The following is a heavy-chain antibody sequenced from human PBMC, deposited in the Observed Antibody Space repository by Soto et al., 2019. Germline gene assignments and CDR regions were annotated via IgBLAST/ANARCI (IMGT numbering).Heavy chain of an antibody. V-gene: IGHV3-64*01. CDR3: ARRARPDFYYMDV. J-gene: IGHJ6*03. CDR1: GFILSGYA. CDR2: ISSNGVGT. Sequence: EVQLAESGGGLAQPGGSLRLSCAASGFILSGYAMDWVRQAPGKGLEYVSGISSNGVGTYYANSVQGRFTISRDNSKNTVYLQMGSRRPEDMAVYYCARRARPDFYYMDVWGKGTTVPVSS. D-gene: IGHD6-6*01.